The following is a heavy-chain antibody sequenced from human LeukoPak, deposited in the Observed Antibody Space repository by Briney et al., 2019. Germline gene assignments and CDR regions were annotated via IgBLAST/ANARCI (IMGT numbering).Heavy chain of an antibody. D-gene: IGHD3-10*01. CDR1: GGTFSSYA. Sequence: ASVKVSCKASGGTFSSYAISWVRQAPGQGLEWMGGIIPIFGTANCAQKFQGGVTITADKSTSTAYMELSSLRSEDTAVYYCARVAPYYGSGSYYNLLFDYWGQGTLVTVSS. CDR3: ARVAPYYGSGSYYNLLFDY. V-gene: IGHV1-69*06. J-gene: IGHJ4*02. CDR2: IIPIFGTA.